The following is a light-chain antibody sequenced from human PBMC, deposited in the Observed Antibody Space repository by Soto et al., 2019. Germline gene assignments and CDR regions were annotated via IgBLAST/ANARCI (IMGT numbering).Light chain of an antibody. CDR3: SSYTTSSSYV. Sequence: SALTPPATVSGSPGQSVTISCTGTSSDVGGYDYVSWYQQHPGEVPKLIIFEVSSRPAWISNRFSASKSGNTASLTISGLQAEDEADYYCSSYTTSSSYVFGTGTKVTVL. J-gene: IGLJ1*01. V-gene: IGLV2-14*01. CDR1: SSDVGGYDY. CDR2: EVS.